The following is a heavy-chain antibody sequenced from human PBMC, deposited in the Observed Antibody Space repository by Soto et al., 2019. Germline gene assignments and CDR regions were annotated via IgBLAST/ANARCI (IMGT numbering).Heavy chain of an antibody. Sequence: QVQLQESGPGLVKPSQTLSLTCTVSGGSISSGDYYWSWIRQPPGKALEWIGYIYYSGSTYYNPSLKSRVTISVDTSKNQFSLKLSSVTAADTAVYYCANSAYYYGSGSYYDYWGQGTLVTVSS. V-gene: IGHV4-30-4*01. CDR2: IYYSGST. CDR1: GGSISSGDYY. CDR3: ANSAYYYGSGSYYDY. D-gene: IGHD3-10*01. J-gene: IGHJ4*02.